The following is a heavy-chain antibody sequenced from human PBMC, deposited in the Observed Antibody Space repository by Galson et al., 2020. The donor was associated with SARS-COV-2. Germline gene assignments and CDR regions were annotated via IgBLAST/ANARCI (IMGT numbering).Heavy chain of an antibody. D-gene: IGHD1-26*01. CDR1: GFSFSDFY. J-gene: IGHJ4*02. Sequence: GESLKISCAASGFSFSDFYMDWVRQAPGKGLEWVGRLRNKASRYSTEYAASVRGRFTVSRDDSENSLYLEMNSLKTEDTAVYYCARDNRGTGDYWGQGTLVTVSS. V-gene: IGHV3-72*01. CDR3: ARDNRGTGDY. CDR2: LRNKASRYST.